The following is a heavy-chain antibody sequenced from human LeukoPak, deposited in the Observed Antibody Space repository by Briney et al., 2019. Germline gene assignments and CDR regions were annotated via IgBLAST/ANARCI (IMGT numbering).Heavy chain of an antibody. CDR2: INSDGIST. V-gene: IGHV3-74*01. CDR1: GFTFSNYW. D-gene: IGHD1-26*01. J-gene: IGHJ6*04. Sequence: PGGSLRLSCAASGFTFSNYWMHWVRQAPGKGLVWVSRINSDGISTSYADSVKGRFTISRDNAKNTLYLQMNSLRAEDTAVYYCAKGAYSGSYYGMDVWGKGTTVTISS. CDR3: AKGAYSGSYYGMDV.